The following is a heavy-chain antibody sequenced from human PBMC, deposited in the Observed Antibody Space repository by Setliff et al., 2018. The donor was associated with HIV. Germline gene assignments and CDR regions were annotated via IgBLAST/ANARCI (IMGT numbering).Heavy chain of an antibody. CDR2: INRSGGTT. CDR1: GYTFTSYS. CDR3: ARDRTHRSGWYGYFEY. J-gene: IGHJ4*02. D-gene: IGHD6-19*01. Sequence: GASVKVSCKASGYTFTSYSMHWVRQAPGQGLEWMGIINRSGGTTNYAQKFQGRVTMTRDTSTSTVYMEVSSLRSDDTAVYYCARDRTHRSGWYGYFEYWGQGTLVTVYS. V-gene: IGHV1-46*01.